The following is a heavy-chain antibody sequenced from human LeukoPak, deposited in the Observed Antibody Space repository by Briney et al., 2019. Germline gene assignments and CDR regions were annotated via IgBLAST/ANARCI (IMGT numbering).Heavy chain of an antibody. CDR1: GGPFSGYF. CDR2: ISAGGNS. V-gene: IGHV4-34*01. J-gene: IGHJ4*02. CDR3: ARVTRRRTTGEIFGRYLDY. Sequence: SETLPLTCAVYGGPFSGYFWTWIRQSPGKGLEWLGEISAGGNSNENPSLKSRVTFSVDSSKNQFSLILNSVTAADTALYYCARVTRRRTTGEIFGRYLDYWGLGTLVTVSS. D-gene: IGHD3-10*01.